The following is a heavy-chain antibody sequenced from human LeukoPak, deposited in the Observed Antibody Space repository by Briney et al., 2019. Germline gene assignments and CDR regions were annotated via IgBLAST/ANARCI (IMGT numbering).Heavy chain of an antibody. V-gene: IGHV3-53*01. Sequence: GGSLRLSCAAYGFSVSDSYMTWVRQAPGKGLDWVSVIYSGAGSYYADSVKGRFTIPRDNSKNTVYLQMNSLRDEDTAIYYCAKGGNGALDYWGRGTLVTVSS. CDR2: IYSGAGS. D-gene: IGHD2-8*01. CDR1: GFSVSDSY. J-gene: IGHJ4*02. CDR3: AKGGNGALDY.